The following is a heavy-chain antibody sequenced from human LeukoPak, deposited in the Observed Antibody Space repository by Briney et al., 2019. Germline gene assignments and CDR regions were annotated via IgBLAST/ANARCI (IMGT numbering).Heavy chain of an antibody. D-gene: IGHD3-9*01. CDR2: MNPNSGNT. CDR1: GYTFTSYD. Sequence: ASVKVSCKASGYTFTSYDINWVRQATGQGLEWMGWMNPNSGNTGYAQKFQGRVTMTRNTSISTAYMELSSLRSEDTAVYYCARGVPVYYDILDNWFDPWGQGTLATVSS. J-gene: IGHJ5*02. V-gene: IGHV1-8*01. CDR3: ARGVPVYYDILDNWFDP.